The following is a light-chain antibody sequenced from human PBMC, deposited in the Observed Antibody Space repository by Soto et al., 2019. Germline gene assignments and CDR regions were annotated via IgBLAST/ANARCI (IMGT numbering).Light chain of an antibody. CDR1: QSLSSNY. V-gene: IGKV3-20*01. CDR2: DIY. Sequence: EIVLTQSPGTLSLSPGDTATLSCRASQSLSSNYLAWYQQRPGAAPKLLIYDIYSRATVIPDRFSGSGSGTDFTLTITRLHHEDFALYCCQRYDGSMTFGQGTRLEIE. CDR3: QRYDGSMT. J-gene: IGKJ5*01.